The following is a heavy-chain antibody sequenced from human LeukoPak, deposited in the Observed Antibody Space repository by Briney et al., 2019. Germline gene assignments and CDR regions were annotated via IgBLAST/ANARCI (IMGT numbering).Heavy chain of an antibody. D-gene: IGHD6-19*01. CDR1: ELMFSSYA. CDR3: AKDQYSSGWYFDY. J-gene: IGHJ4*02. Sequence: GGSLRLSCAASELMFSSYAMSWVRQAPGKGLEWVSGISDDSGSTYYADSVRGRFTISRDNSKNTLYLQMNSLRVEDTAIYYCAKDQYSSGWYFDYWGQGTLVTASS. V-gene: IGHV3-23*01. CDR2: ISDDSGST.